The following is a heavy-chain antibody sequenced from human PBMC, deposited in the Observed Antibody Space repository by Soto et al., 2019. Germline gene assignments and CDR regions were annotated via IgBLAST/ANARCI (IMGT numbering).Heavy chain of an antibody. CDR2: TYYRSKWYS. J-gene: IGHJ6*02. CDR1: GDTVSSNSAA. Sequence: QVQLQQSGPGLVKPSQTLSLTCAISGDTVSSNSAAWNWIRQSPSRGLEWLRRTYYRSKWYSDYALSLKSRIIINPDTSKNQFSLQLNSVTPEDTAVYYCARAKEYTSSSGLDVWGQGTTVTVSS. CDR3: ARAKEYTSSSGLDV. D-gene: IGHD6-6*01. V-gene: IGHV6-1*01.